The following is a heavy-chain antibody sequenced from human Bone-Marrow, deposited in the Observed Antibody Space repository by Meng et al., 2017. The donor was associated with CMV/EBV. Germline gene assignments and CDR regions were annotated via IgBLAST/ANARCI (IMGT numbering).Heavy chain of an antibody. J-gene: IGHJ3*02. Sequence: SETLSLTCTVSGGSISSSSYYWGWIRQPPGKGLEWIGYIYYSGSTYYNPSLKSRVIISIDTSKNQFSLKLSAVTAADTAVYYCARALSRGRAFDIWGQGTMVTVSS. CDR2: IYYSGST. V-gene: IGHV4-31*03. CDR3: ARALSRGRAFDI. D-gene: IGHD2-15*01. CDR1: GGSISSSSYY.